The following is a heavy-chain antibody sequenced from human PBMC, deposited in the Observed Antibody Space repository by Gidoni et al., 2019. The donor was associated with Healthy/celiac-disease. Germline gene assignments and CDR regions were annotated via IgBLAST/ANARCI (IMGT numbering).Heavy chain of an antibody. J-gene: IGHJ6*02. CDR2: ISSISSYI. Sequence: EVQLVESGGCLVTHGVSLSVSCAASGFIFVSYSLNWVRQAPGKGREWVSSISSISSYIYYADSVKGRFTISRDNAKNSLYLQMNSLRAEDTAVYYCAREEVATINYYGMDVWGQGTTVTVSS. V-gene: IGHV3-21*01. D-gene: IGHD5-12*01. CDR3: AREEVATINYYGMDV. CDR1: GFIFVSYS.